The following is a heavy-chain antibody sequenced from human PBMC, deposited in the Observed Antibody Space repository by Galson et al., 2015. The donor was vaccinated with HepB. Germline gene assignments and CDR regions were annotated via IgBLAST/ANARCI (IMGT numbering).Heavy chain of an antibody. J-gene: IGHJ4*02. CDR3: ARVAASDYGDHAHLDY. Sequence: SLRLSCAAPGFTFSDYYMTWIRQAPGKGLEWLSYISASGTYTNYADSVKGRFTISRDNAKNSLFLQMNSLRAEDTAVFYCARVAASDYGDHAHLDYWGQGTLVTVSS. CDR2: ISASGTYT. CDR1: GFTFSDYY. D-gene: IGHD4-17*01. V-gene: IGHV3-11*06.